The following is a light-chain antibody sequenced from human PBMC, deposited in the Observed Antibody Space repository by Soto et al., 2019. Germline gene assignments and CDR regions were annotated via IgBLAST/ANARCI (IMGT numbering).Light chain of an antibody. V-gene: IGKV1-39*01. Sequence: DIQMTQSPSSLSASVGDRVTITCRASQSIRSYLNWYQQKPGRAPKLLIYAASSLQSGVPSRFSGNGSGTDFTLTISSLQPEDFATYYCQQSYSTPPLFGPGTKVDI. CDR2: AAS. CDR1: QSIRSY. CDR3: QQSYSTPPL. J-gene: IGKJ3*01.